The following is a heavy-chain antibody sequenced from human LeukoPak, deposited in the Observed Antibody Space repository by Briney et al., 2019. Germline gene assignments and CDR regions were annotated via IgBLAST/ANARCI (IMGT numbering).Heavy chain of an antibody. CDR1: GFTFSRHW. CDR3: ARTVPGYPDDYFDY. CDR2: MNQDGSAI. Sequence: SGGSLRLSCAASGFTFSRHWMSWVRQAPGKGLERVAHMNQDGSAIYYVDFVKGRFTISRDNAKNSLYLQMNGLTVADTAVYYCARTVPGYPDDYFDYWGQGTLVTVSS. V-gene: IGHV3-7*01. D-gene: IGHD6-19*01. J-gene: IGHJ4*02.